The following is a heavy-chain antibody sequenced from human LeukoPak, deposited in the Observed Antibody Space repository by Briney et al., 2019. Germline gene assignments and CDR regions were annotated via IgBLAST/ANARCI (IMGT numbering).Heavy chain of an antibody. Sequence: SETLSLTCAVYGVSFSGYYWRWIRQPPGKGLEWMGEINHSGSNNYNPSLKKRLTISVDTYNNQFSQNQISVTAADTPVYFCAKAAKYYYGSETYSYFYYWGQGILVTVSS. CDR2: INHSGSN. D-gene: IGHD3-10*01. CDR3: AKAAKYYYGSETYSYFYY. CDR1: GVSFSGYY. V-gene: IGHV4-34*01. J-gene: IGHJ4*02.